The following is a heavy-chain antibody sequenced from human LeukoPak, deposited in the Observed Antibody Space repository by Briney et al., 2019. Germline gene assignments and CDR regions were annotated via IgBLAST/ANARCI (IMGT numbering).Heavy chain of an antibody. CDR2: IYYSGST. CDR1: GGSVSNSNYY. CDR3: AAYSSGWVGGSFDY. V-gene: IGHV4-39*01. J-gene: IGHJ4*02. D-gene: IGHD6-19*01. Sequence: SETLPLTCTVSGGSVSNSNYYWGWIRQPPGKGLEYIGSIYYSGSTYYNPSLESRVTISVDTSKNQFSLKLSSVTAADTAVYYCAAYSSGWVGGSFDYWGQGTLVTVSS.